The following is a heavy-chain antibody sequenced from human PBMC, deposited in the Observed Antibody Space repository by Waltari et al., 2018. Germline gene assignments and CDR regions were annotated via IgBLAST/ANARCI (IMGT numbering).Heavy chain of an antibody. CDR1: GGSISGYH. D-gene: IGHD3-3*01. V-gene: IGHV4-59*13. Sequence: QVQLQESGPGLVKPSETLSLTCTVSGGSISGYHWSWIRQPPGEGLEWIGYIYNSGSTNYNPSLKSRVTISVDTSKSQFSLKLSSVTAADTAVYYCARQRFFDSWGQGTLVTVSS. J-gene: IGHJ4*02. CDR3: ARQRFFDS. CDR2: IYNSGST.